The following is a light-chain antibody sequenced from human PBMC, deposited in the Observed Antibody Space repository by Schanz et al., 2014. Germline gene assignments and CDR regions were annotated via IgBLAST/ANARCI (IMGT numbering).Light chain of an antibody. CDR2: DVS. CDR3: SSYAGSNNLV. V-gene: IGLV2-11*01. CDR1: SSDVGGYNY. J-gene: IGLJ3*02. Sequence: QSALTQPRSVSGSPGQSVTISCTGTSSDVGGYNYVSWYQQHPGKAPKVMIYDVSERPSGVPDRFSGSKSGNTASLTVSGLQAEDEADYYCSSYAGSNNLVFGGGTKLTVL.